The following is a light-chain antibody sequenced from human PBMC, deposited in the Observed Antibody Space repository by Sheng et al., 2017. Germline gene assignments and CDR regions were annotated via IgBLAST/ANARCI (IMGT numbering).Light chain of an antibody. CDR3: QQYDNLLWT. Sequence: DIQMTQSPSSLSASVGDRVTITCQASQDISNYLNWYQQKPGKAPKLLIYDASNLETGFPSRFIGSGSGTDFTFTISSLQPEDIATYYCQQYDNLLWTFGQGTKVEIK. V-gene: IGKV1-33*01. J-gene: IGKJ1*01. CDR1: QDISNY. CDR2: DAS.